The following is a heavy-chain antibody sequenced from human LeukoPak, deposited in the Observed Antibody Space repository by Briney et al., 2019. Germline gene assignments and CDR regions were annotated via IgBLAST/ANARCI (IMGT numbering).Heavy chain of an antibody. CDR1: GFTFSSYA. V-gene: IGHV3-23*01. CDR2: ISGSGGST. CDR3: ANPYSGTIWTGWFDP. J-gene: IGHJ5*02. Sequence: GGSLRLSCAASGFTFSSYAMTWVRQAPGRGLEWVSFISGSGGSTSYADSVKGRFTISRDNSKNTLYMQMNSLRAEDTALYYCANPYSGTIWTGWFDPWGQGTLVTVSS. D-gene: IGHD3-9*01.